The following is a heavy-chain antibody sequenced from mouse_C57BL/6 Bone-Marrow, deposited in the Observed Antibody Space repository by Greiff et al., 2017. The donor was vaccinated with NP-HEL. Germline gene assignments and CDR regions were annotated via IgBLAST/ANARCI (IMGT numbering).Heavy chain of an antibody. D-gene: IGHD2-2*01. Sequence: QVQLQQPGAELVKPGASVKLSCKASGYTFTSYWMHWVKQRPGQGLEWIGMIHPNSGSTNYTEKFKSKATLPVDKSSSTAYMQLSSLTSEDSAVYYCAREPMVTTDGGDGFAYWGQGTLVTVSA. J-gene: IGHJ3*01. CDR1: GYTFTSYW. CDR3: AREPMVTTDGGDGFAY. V-gene: IGHV1-64*01. CDR2: IHPNSGST.